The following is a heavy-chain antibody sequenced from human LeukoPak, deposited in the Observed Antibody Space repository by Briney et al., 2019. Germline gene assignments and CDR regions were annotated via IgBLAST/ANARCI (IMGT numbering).Heavy chain of an antibody. V-gene: IGHV3-33*01. Sequence: GGSLRLSCAASGFTFSSYGMHWVRKAPGKGLEWVAVIWYDGSNKYYADSVKGRFTISRDNSKNTLYLQVNSLRAEDTAVYYCARSDSSSPQYYFDYWGQGTLVTVSS. CDR2: IWYDGSNK. J-gene: IGHJ4*02. D-gene: IGHD6-6*01. CDR1: GFTFSSYG. CDR3: ARSDSSSPQYYFDY.